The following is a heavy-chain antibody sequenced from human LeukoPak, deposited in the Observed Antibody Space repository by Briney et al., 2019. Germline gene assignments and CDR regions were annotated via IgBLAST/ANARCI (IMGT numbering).Heavy chain of an antibody. CDR3: ATDRYCSGGSCYSGVDWFDP. D-gene: IGHD2-15*01. CDR2: FDPEDGET. J-gene: IGHJ5*02. Sequence: ASVKVSCKVSGYTLTELSMHWVRQVPGKGLEWMGGFDPEDGETIYAQKFQGRVTMTEDTSTDTAYMELSSLRSEDTAVYYCATDRYCSGGSCYSGVDWFDPWGQGTLVTVSS. CDR1: GYTLTELS. V-gene: IGHV1-24*01.